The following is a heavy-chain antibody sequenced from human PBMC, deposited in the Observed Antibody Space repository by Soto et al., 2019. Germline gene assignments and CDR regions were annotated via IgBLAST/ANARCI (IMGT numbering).Heavy chain of an antibody. CDR3: TKDDTSGYYFQR. CDR2: IKATAYGGTT. Sequence: GGSLRLSCVVYNMTFTYAWMSWVRQAPGKGLEWVGRIKATAYGGTTDYDAPVKGRFSISRDDSKNKLYLEMNSLRTEDTGTYFCTKDDTSGYYFQRWGLGNLVTVSS. CDR1: NMTFTYAW. D-gene: IGHD3-22*01. J-gene: IGHJ4*02. V-gene: IGHV3-15*01.